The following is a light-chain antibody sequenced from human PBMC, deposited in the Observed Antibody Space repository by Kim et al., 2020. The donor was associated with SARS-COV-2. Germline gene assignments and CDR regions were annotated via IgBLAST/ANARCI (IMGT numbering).Light chain of an antibody. J-gene: IGLJ3*02. CDR3: QTWGTGIRV. Sequence: QLVLTQSPSASASLGASVKLTCTLSSGLSSNAIAWHQQQPEKGPRYLMKVNSDGSHSKGDGIPDRFSGSSSGAERYLTISSLQSEDEADYYCQTWGTGIRVFGGGTQLTVL. CDR1: SGLSSNA. V-gene: IGLV4-69*01. CDR2: VNSDGSH.